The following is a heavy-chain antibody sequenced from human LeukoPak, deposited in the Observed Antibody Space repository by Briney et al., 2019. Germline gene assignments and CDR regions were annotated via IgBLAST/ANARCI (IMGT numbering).Heavy chain of an antibody. CDR1: GFTFNNFG. Sequence: GGSLRLSCAVSGFTFNNFGMSWVRQAPGMGLEWVSSISGSGATTYYADAVKGRFTISRDNAKNSLYLQMNSLRAEDTAVYYCAELGITMIGGVWGKGTTVTISS. V-gene: IGHV3-23*01. CDR2: ISGSGATT. J-gene: IGHJ6*04. D-gene: IGHD3-10*02. CDR3: AELGITMIGGV.